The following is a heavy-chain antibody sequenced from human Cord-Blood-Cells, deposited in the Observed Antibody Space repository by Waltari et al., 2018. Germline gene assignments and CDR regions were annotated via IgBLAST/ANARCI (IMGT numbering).Heavy chain of an antibody. Sequence: QVQLQQSGPGLVKPSQTLSLTCAISGDSVSSNSAAWNWIRPSTSRGLEWLGRTYYRSKWYNDYAVSVKSRITINPDTSKNQFSLQLNSVTPEDTAVYYCARVPGYDFWSGYYYFDYWGQGTLVTVSS. D-gene: IGHD3-3*01. CDR2: TYYRSKWYN. J-gene: IGHJ4*02. CDR3: ARVPGYDFWSGYYYFDY. V-gene: IGHV6-1*01. CDR1: GDSVSSNSAA.